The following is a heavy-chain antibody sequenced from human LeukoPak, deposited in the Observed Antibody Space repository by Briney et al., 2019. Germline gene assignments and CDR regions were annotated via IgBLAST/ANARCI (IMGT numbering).Heavy chain of an antibody. Sequence: PGGSLRLSCAASGFTFRNYCRTWVRQVPGKGLEWVASIKQDESEKYFLDSVKGRFTISRDNAENSLYLQMNSLRAEDTAVYYCARVYYQDSGTSYRHLDYWGQGTLVTVSA. CDR2: IKQDESEK. J-gene: IGHJ4*02. V-gene: IGHV3-7*01. CDR1: GFTFRNYC. D-gene: IGHD3-22*01. CDR3: ARVYYQDSGTSYRHLDY.